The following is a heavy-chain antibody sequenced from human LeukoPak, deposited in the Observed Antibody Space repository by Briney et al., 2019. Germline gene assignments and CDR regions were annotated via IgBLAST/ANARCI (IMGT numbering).Heavy chain of an antibody. CDR2: INPSGGST. Sequence: ASVKVSCKASGYTFTSYYMHWVRQAPGQGLEWMGIINPSGGSTNYAQKFQGRVTVTADESTSTAYMELSSLRSEDTAVYYCARAPSYYYDSSGYPLFDYWGQGTLVTVSS. D-gene: IGHD3-22*01. CDR3: ARAPSYYYDSSGYPLFDY. V-gene: IGHV1-46*01. CDR1: GYTFTSYY. J-gene: IGHJ4*02.